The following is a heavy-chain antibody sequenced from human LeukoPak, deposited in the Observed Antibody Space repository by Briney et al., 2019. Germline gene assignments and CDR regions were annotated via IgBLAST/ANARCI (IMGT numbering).Heavy chain of an antibody. Sequence: GGSLRLSCAASGFTFSSYAMSWVRQAPGKGLEWVSAISGSGGSTYYADSVEGRFTISRDNSKNTLYLQMNSLRAEDTAVYYCAKGRPLSTYYYDSSGYYYLDYWGQGTLVTVSS. D-gene: IGHD3-22*01. V-gene: IGHV3-23*01. CDR2: ISGSGGST. CDR3: AKGRPLSTYYYDSSGYYYLDY. CDR1: GFTFSSYA. J-gene: IGHJ4*02.